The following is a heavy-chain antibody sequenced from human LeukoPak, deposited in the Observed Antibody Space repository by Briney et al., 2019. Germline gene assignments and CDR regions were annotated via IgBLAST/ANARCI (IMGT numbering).Heavy chain of an antibody. V-gene: IGHV3-74*01. Sequence: GGSLRLSCAASGFTFSSYWMHWVRQAPGKGLVWVSRINTDGSSTSYADSVKGRFTISRDNAKNTLYLQMNSLRAEDTAVYYCAKDPHGSPGYSSSLGYWGQGTLVTVSS. CDR2: INTDGSST. J-gene: IGHJ4*02. CDR1: GFTFSSYW. CDR3: AKDPHGSPGYSSSLGY. D-gene: IGHD6-13*01.